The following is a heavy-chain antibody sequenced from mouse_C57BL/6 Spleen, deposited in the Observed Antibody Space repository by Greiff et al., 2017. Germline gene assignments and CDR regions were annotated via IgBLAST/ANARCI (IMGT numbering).Heavy chain of an antibody. V-gene: IGHV1-18*01. CDR3: ARPTVAHWCFDV. D-gene: IGHD1-1*01. CDR2: INPNNGGT. CDR1: GYTFTDYN. J-gene: IGHJ1*03. Sequence: VQLQQSGPELVKPGASVKIPCKASGYTFTDYNMDWVKQSHGKSLEWIGDINPNNGGTIYNQKFKGKATLTVDKSSSTAYMELRSLSSEATAVYYCARPTVAHWCFDVWGTGPTVTVSS.